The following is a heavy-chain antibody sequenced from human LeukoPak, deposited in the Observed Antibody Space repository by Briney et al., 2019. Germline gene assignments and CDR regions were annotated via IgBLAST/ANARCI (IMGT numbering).Heavy chain of an antibody. J-gene: IGHJ6*03. V-gene: IGHV3-23*01. CDR3: AKDMVATYYYYMDV. CDR1: GFTFSSYA. Sequence: GGSLRLSCAASGFTFSSYAMSWVRQAPGKGLEWVPAISGSGGSTYYADSVKGRFTISRDNSKNTLYLQMNSLRAEDTAVYYCAKDMVATYYYYMDVWGKGTTVTVSS. CDR2: ISGSGGST. D-gene: IGHD5-12*01.